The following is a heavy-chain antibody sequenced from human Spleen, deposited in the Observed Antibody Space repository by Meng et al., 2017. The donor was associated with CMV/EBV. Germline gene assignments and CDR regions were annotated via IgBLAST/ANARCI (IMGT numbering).Heavy chain of an antibody. CDR3: ARGRRITMIVVVRCWFDP. CDR2: MNQSGRT. CDR1: GSVSGYY. V-gene: IGHV4-34*01. Sequence: GSVSGYYWSGIRKAPGEGLEWIGEMNQSGRTSYNRSQKSRVTISVGTSTNQCSLKLSSVTAADTAVYYCARGRRITMIVVVRCWFDPWGQGTLVTVSS. D-gene: IGHD3-22*01. J-gene: IGHJ5*02.